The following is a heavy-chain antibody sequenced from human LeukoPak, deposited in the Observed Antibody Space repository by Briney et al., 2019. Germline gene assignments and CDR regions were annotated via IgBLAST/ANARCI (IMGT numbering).Heavy chain of an antibody. J-gene: IGHJ3*02. CDR3: ARVGVRGVMPDAFDI. CDR1: GYTFTSYG. Sequence: ASVKVSCKASGYTFTSYGISWVRQAPGQGLEWMGWISAYNGNTNYAQKLQGRVTMTTDTSTSTAYMKLRSLRSDDTAVYYCARVGVRGVMPDAFDIWGQGTMVTVSS. V-gene: IGHV1-18*04. D-gene: IGHD3-10*01. CDR2: ISAYNGNT.